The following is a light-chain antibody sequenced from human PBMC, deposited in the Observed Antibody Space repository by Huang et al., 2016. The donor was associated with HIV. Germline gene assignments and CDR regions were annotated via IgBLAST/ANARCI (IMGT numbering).Light chain of an antibody. Sequence: EIVMTQSPATLSVSPGERATLSCRASQRFSSNLAWYQQKPGQAPRLLTYAASTRATGIPARFSGSASGTLFTLTISSLQSEDFAFYYCQQYNNWPRTFGQGTKVEIK. CDR1: QRFSSN. CDR2: AAS. V-gene: IGKV3-15*01. CDR3: QQYNNWPRT. J-gene: IGKJ1*01.